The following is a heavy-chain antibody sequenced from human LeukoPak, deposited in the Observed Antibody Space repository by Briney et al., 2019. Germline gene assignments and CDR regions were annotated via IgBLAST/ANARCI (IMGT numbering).Heavy chain of an antibody. D-gene: IGHD3-22*01. CDR2: ISGSGGST. J-gene: IGHJ4*02. CDR1: GFTFSTYG. V-gene: IGHV3-23*01. Sequence: GGTLRLSCAASGFTFSTYGMSWVRQAPGKGLEWVSGISGSGGSTYYADSVKGRFTISRDNSKNTLYLQMNSLRAEDTAVYYCAKAPYDSSGYYYFDSWGQGTLVTVSS. CDR3: AKAPYDSSGYYYFDS.